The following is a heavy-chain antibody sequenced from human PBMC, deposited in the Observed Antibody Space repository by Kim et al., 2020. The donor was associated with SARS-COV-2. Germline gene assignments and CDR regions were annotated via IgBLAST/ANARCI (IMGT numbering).Heavy chain of an antibody. V-gene: IGHV6-1*01. Sequence: DYAGHVKSRITITADTSQNQFSLQLNSVSPEDTAVYYCARDTPGQKAYDIWGQGTMVTVSS. J-gene: IGHJ3*02. CDR3: ARDTPGQKAYDI.